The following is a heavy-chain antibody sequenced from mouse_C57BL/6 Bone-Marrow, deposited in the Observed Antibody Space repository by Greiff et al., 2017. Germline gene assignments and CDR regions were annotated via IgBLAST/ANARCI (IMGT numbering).Heavy chain of an antibody. Sequence: VQLQQSGAELVKPGASVKISCKASGYAFSSYWMNWVKQRPGKGLEWIGQIYPGDGDTTYNGKFKGKATLTADKSSSTAYMQLSSLTSEDSAVYFCSGGLYYYGSSYEYFDVWGTGTTVTVSS. CDR2: IYPGDGDT. D-gene: IGHD1-1*01. V-gene: IGHV1-80*01. J-gene: IGHJ1*03. CDR3: SGGLYYYGSSYEYFDV. CDR1: GYAFSSYW.